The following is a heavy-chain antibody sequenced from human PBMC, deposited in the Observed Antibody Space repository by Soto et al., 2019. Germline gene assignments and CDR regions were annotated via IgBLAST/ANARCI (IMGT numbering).Heavy chain of an antibody. D-gene: IGHD4-17*01. J-gene: IGHJ5*02. CDR2: VYNGRNS. CDR3: AYGDSLGPLDA. V-gene: IGHV4-59*02. CDR1: GVSVTSYY. Sequence: SETLSLTCTVSGVSVTSYYWNWIRQSPGKGLEWIGYVYNGRNSNYSPSLKSRVSISVDSSKNQFSLKLNSLTAADTAVYYRAYGDSLGPLDAWGQGTLVTVSS.